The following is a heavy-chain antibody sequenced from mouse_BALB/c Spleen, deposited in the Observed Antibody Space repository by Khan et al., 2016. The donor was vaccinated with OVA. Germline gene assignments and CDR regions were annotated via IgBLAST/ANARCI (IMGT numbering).Heavy chain of an antibody. CDR1: GYTFTDYN. D-gene: IGHD2-4*01. J-gene: IGHJ3*01. CDR3: ARGMITTGFAY. V-gene: IGHV1S29*02. Sequence: VQLQQSGPELVKPGASVKISCKASGYTFTDYNMHWVKQSHGKNLEWIGYIYPYNGGTGYNQKFKSKATLTVDNSSSTAYMELRSLTSEDSAVYYCARGMITTGFAYWGQGTLVTVSA. CDR2: IYPYNGGT.